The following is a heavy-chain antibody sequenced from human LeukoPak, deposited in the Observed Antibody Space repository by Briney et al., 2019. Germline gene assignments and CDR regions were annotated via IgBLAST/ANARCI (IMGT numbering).Heavy chain of an antibody. J-gene: IGHJ3*01. Sequence: GGSLRLSCGAPDSNIGTYAVTWVRQVPGKGLEWVSGMSGGGLSTYYARSVKGRFTISRDTSKNTLYLQMNSLRAEDTAVYYCAKEMATIRAFDFWGQGTMVTVSS. V-gene: IGHV3-23*01. CDR1: DSNIGTYA. CDR2: MSGGGLST. CDR3: AKEMATIRAFDF. D-gene: IGHD5-24*01.